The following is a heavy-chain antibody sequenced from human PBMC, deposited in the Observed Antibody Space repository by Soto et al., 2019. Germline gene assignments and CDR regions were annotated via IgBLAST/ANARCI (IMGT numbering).Heavy chain of an antibody. V-gene: IGHV1-18*01. CDR3: ARDTRYFDWLSVYYFDY. D-gene: IGHD3-9*01. J-gene: IGHJ4*02. CDR2: VSAYNGNT. CDR1: GYTFTSYG. Sequence: GASVKVSCKASGYTFTSYGISWVRQAPGQRLEWMGWVSAYNGNTNYAQKLQGRVTMTTDTSTSTAYMELRSLRSDDTAVYYCARDTRYFDWLSVYYFDYWGQGTLVTGSS.